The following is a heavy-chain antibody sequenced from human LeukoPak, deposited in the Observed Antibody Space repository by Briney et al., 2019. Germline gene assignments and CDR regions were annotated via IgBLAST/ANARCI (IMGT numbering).Heavy chain of an antibody. V-gene: IGHV1-46*01. CDR3: ATPLGGYSSSWGAFDI. CDR2: INPSGGST. Sequence: ASVKVSCKASGYTFTSYYMHWVRQAPGQGLEWMGIINPSGGSTSYAQKFQGRVTMTRDTSTSTVHMELSSLRSEDTAVYYCATPLGGYSSSWGAFDIWGQGTMVTVSS. D-gene: IGHD6-13*01. CDR1: GYTFTSYY. J-gene: IGHJ3*02.